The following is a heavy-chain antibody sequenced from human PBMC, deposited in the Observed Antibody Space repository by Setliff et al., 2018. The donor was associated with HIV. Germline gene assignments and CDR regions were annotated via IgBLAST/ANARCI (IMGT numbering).Heavy chain of an antibody. CDR2: IIPILGTE. V-gene: IGHV1-69*10. J-gene: IGHJ4*02. Sequence: GASVKVSCKASGTTFSTYLFTWVRQAPGQGFEWMGGIIPILGTEKYAQKFHGRVTLTADMSTNTAYMELRSLTSEDTAVYYCARDHQTMLWLDYWGQGTLVTVS. CDR1: GTTFSTYL. D-gene: IGHD2-21*01. CDR3: ARDHQTMLWLDY.